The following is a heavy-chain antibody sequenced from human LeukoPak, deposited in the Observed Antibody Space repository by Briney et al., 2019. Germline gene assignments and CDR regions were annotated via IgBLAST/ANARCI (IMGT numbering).Heavy chain of an antibody. J-gene: IGHJ3*02. CDR2: ISAYNGNT. Sequence: ASVKVSCKASGYTFTSYGISWVRQAPGQGLEWMGWISAYNGNTNYAQKLQGRVTMTTDTSTSTAYMELRSLRSDDTAVYYCARFMTTATDSVYAFDIWGQGTMVTVSS. V-gene: IGHV1-18*01. D-gene: IGHD4-17*01. CDR3: ARFMTTATDSVYAFDI. CDR1: GYTFTSYG.